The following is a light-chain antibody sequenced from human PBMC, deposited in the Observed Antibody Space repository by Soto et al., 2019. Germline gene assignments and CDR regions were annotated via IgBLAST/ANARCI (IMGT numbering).Light chain of an antibody. CDR1: KPMGKD. Sequence: EIVMTQSPVTLSVSPGKGPPLSCWAGKPMGKDVAWYKQRPGQAPRLLIYGPSTRAPGIPARFSGSGSGTDFTLTISGLLSEDFALYYCQQYNNWPRTFGQGTKV. CDR3: QQYNNWPRT. V-gene: IGKV3-15*01. CDR2: GPS. J-gene: IGKJ1*01.